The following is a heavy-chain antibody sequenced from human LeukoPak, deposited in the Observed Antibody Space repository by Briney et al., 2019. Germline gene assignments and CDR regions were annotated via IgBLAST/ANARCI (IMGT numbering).Heavy chain of an antibody. CDR2: TRNKANSYTT. CDR3: ARHARLWLGYGMDV. CDR1: GFTFSDHY. D-gene: IGHD6-19*01. J-gene: IGHJ6*02. Sequence: GGSLRLSCAASGFTFSDHYMAWVRQAPGKGLEWVGRTRNKANSYTTEYAASVKGRFTISRDDSKNSLYLQMNSLKTEDTAVYYCARHARLWLGYGMDVWGQGTTVTVSS. V-gene: IGHV3-72*01.